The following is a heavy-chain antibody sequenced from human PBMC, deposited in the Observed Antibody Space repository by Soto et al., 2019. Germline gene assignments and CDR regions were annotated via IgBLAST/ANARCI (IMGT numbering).Heavy chain of an antibody. CDR2: ISSSSSYI. V-gene: IGHV3-21*01. D-gene: IGHD5-18*01. J-gene: IGHJ4*02. Sequence: EVQLVESGGGLVKPGGSLRLSCAASGFTFSSYSMNWVRQAPGKGLEWVSSISSSSSYIYYADSVKGRFTISRDNAKNSLYRQLNILRDEDTAVYYCARDSRSAFPPYSCENYWCQGTLVTVSS. CDR1: GFTFSSYS. CDR3: ARDSRSAFPPYSCENY.